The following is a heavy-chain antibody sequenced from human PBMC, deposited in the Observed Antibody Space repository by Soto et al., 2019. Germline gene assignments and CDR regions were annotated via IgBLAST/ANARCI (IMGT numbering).Heavy chain of an antibody. V-gene: IGHV1-69*12. Sequence: QVQLVQSGAEVKKPGSSVKVSCKASGGTFSSYAISWVRQAPGQGLEWMGGIIPIFGTANYAQKFQGRVTITADESTSTAYMELSSLRSEDTAVYYCARAEIDGSGWYVWYYYGMDVWGQGTTVTVSS. D-gene: IGHD6-19*01. J-gene: IGHJ6*02. CDR2: IIPIFGTA. CDR1: GGTFSSYA. CDR3: ARAEIDGSGWYVWYYYGMDV.